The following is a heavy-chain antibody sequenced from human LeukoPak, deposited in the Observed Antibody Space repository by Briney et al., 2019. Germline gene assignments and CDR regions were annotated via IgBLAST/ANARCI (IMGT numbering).Heavy chain of an antibody. D-gene: IGHD2-2*01. Sequence: SETLSLTCAVYGGSFSGYYWSWIRQPPGKGLEWIGEIYHSGSTYYNPSLKSRVTISVDTSKNQFSLKLSSVTAADTAVYYCARLSCSSTSCYFDYWGQGTLVTVSS. CDR1: GGSFSGYY. V-gene: IGHV4-34*01. CDR3: ARLSCSSTSCYFDY. J-gene: IGHJ4*02. CDR2: IYHSGST.